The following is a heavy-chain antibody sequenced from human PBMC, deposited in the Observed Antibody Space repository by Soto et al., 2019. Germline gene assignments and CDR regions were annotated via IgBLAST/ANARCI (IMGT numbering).Heavy chain of an antibody. Sequence: GXSLRLSCAASGFTFSSYCIHWVGQAPGKGLVWVSRINSDGSSTSYADSVKGRFTISRDNAKNTLYLQMNSMRAEDTAVYYCARAGSPVDAFDIWGQGTMVTVSS. D-gene: IGHD1-1*01. CDR1: GFTFSSYC. CDR3: ARAGSPVDAFDI. CDR2: INSDGSST. J-gene: IGHJ3*02. V-gene: IGHV3-74*01.